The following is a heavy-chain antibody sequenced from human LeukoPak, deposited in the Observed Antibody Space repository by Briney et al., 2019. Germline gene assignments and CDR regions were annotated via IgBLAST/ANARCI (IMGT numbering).Heavy chain of an antibody. CDR1: GFTFSNAW. CDR2: IEQDGSDK. J-gene: IGHJ6*03. V-gene: IGHV3-7*01. Sequence: GGSLRLSCAASGFTFSNAWMSWVRQAPGKGLEWVANIEQDGSDKYYVDSVKGRFTISRDNAKNSLYLQMNSLRAEDTAVYYCARRGDYMDVWGKGTTVTVSS. CDR3: ARRGDYMDV.